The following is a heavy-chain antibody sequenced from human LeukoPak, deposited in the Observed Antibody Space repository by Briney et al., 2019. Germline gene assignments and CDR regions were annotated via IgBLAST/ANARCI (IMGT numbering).Heavy chain of an antibody. V-gene: IGHV3-21*01. CDR2: ISSSSSYI. Sequence: GGSLRLSCAASGFTFSSYSMNWVRQAPGKGLEWVSSISSSSSYIYYADSVKGRFTISRDNAKNSLYLQMKSLRAEDTAVYYCARDRAATFFDYWGQGTLVTVSS. CDR1: GFTFSSYS. D-gene: IGHD1-26*01. CDR3: ARDRAATFFDY. J-gene: IGHJ4*02.